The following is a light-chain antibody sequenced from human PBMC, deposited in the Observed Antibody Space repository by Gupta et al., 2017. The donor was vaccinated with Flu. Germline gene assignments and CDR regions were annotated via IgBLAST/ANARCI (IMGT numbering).Light chain of an antibody. CDR3: QQTDHVPLA. CDR2: AAS. CDR1: QNISRY. J-gene: IGKJ3*01. Sequence: DIQMTQSPSSLSASVGDRVTITCRASQNISRYLNWYQQRPGKAPNLLIYAASTLQSGVPSKFSGSGSGTDFTLTISRLQPEDFAIYYCQQTDHVPLAFGPGTTVAIK. V-gene: IGKV1-39*01.